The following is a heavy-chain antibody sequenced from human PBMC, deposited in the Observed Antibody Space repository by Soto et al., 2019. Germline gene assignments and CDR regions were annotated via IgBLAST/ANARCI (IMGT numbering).Heavy chain of an antibody. CDR2: ISDDGSNT. D-gene: IGHD3-22*01. CDR1: GLTFGTYA. V-gene: IGHV3-30*19. CDR3: ARDHLLTYYDSSGYGDY. Sequence: PGWSLRLSCAASGLTFGTYAMTWVRQAPGKGLEWVAVISDDGSNTYYADSVKGRFTISRDNSKNTLYLQMNSLRAEDTAVYYCARDHLLTYYDSSGYGDYWGQGTLVTVSS. J-gene: IGHJ4*02.